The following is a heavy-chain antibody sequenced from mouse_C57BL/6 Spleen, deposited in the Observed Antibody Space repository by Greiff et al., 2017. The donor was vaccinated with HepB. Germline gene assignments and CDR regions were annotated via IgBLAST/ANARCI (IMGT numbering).Heavy chain of an antibody. CDR2: ISDGGSYT. J-gene: IGHJ1*03. Sequence: EVNVVESGGGLVKPGGSLKLSCAASGFTFSSYAMSWVRQTPEKRLEWVATISDGGSYTYYPDNVKGRFTISRDNAKNNLYLQMSHLKSEDTAMYYCARYGNYWYFDVWGTGTTVTVSS. V-gene: IGHV5-4*03. D-gene: IGHD2-10*02. CDR1: GFTFSSYA. CDR3: ARYGNYWYFDV.